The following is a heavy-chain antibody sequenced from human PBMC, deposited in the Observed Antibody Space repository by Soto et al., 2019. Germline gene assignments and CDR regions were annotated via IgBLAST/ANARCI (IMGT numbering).Heavy chain of an antibody. CDR1: GGTFSSYT. CDR2: IIPILGIA. CDR3: ARDPGIAAAGFDY. Sequence: QVQLVQSGAEVKKPGSSVKVSCKASGGTFSSYTISWVRQTPGQGLEWMGRIIPILGIANYAQKFQRRVTSTADKSTSTAYMELSSLRSEDTAVYYCARDPGIAAAGFDYWGQGTLVTVSS. J-gene: IGHJ4*02. V-gene: IGHV1-69*08. D-gene: IGHD6-13*01.